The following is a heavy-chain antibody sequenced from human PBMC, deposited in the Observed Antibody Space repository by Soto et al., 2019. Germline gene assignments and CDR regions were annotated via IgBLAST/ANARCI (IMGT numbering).Heavy chain of an antibody. V-gene: IGHV4-30-4*01. Sequence: SETLSLTCTVSGGSIGGGDYYWSWIRQPPGKGLEWIGYIYYSGSTYYNPSLKSRVTISVDTSKNQFSLKLSSVTAADTAVYYCAALINGRYFDYWGQGTLVTVSS. J-gene: IGHJ4*02. CDR1: GGSIGGGDYY. CDR3: AALINGRYFDY. D-gene: IGHD1-26*01. CDR2: IYYSGST.